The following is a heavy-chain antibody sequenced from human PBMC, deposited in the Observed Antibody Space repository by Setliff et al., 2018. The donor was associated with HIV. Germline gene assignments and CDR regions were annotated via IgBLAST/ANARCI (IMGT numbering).Heavy chain of an antibody. V-gene: IGHV1-46*01. D-gene: IGHD6-13*01. CDR3: ARAYSSRWDFGY. Sequence: ASVKVSCKASGYTFTSYYMHWVRQAPGQGLEWMGIINPGGGSTSYAQKFQGRVTMTSDTSTSTVYMELSSPKSEDTAVYYCARAYSSRWDFGYWGQGTLVTVSS. J-gene: IGHJ4*02. CDR1: GYTFTSYY. CDR2: INPGGGST.